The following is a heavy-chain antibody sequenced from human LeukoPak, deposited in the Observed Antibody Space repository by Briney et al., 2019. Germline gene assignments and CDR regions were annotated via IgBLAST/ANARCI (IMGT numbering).Heavy chain of an antibody. J-gene: IGHJ4*02. CDR1: GFTFSIYE. V-gene: IGHV3-48*03. CDR2: ISSSARTI. CDR3: ASSTAIGY. Sequence: GGSLRLSCVVSGFTFSIYEMNWVRQAPGKGLEWVSYISSSARTIYYADSVKGRFTISRDNTKNSLYLQMNSLRTQDTAVYYCASSTAIGYWGQGTLVTVSS.